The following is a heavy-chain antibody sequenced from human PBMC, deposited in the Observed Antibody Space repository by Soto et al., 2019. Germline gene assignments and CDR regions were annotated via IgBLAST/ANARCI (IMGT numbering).Heavy chain of an antibody. J-gene: IGHJ3*02. Sequence: DVQLVESGGGLVQPGRSLRLSCAASGFTFDDYAMHWVRQAPGKGLEWVSGISWNSGSIGYADSVKGRFTISRDNAKNSLYLQMNSLRAEDTALYYCAKGAVAGISDAFDIWGQGTMVTVSS. CDR2: ISWNSGSI. CDR1: GFTFDDYA. CDR3: AKGAVAGISDAFDI. V-gene: IGHV3-9*01. D-gene: IGHD6-19*01.